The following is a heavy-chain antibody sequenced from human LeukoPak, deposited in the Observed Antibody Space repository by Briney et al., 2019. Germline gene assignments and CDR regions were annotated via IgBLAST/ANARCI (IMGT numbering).Heavy chain of an antibody. D-gene: IGHD6-13*01. CDR2: ISYDGSNK. J-gene: IGHJ3*02. Sequence: GGSLRLSCAASGFTFSSYAMHWVRQAPGKGLEWVAVISYDGSNKYYADSVKGRFTISRDNSKNTLYLQMNSLRAEDTAVYYCARVFDLSYSSSWYGAFDIWGQGTMVTVSS. V-gene: IGHV3-30*04. CDR3: ARVFDLSYSSSWYGAFDI. CDR1: GFTFSSYA.